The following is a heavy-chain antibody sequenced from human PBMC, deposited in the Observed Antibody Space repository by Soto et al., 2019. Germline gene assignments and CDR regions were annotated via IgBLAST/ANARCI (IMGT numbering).Heavy chain of an antibody. D-gene: IGHD2-15*01. CDR1: GDSVSSKSAA. J-gene: IGHJ6*02. V-gene: IGHV6-1*01. CDR2: TYYRSKWYN. Sequence: SQTLSLTCAISGDSVSSKSAAWNWIRQSPSRGLEWLGRTYYRSKWYNDYAVSVKSRITINPDTSKNQFSLQLNSVTPEDTAVYYCARAEDYCSGGSCYSSYGMDVWGQGTTVTVSS. CDR3: ARAEDYCSGGSCYSSYGMDV.